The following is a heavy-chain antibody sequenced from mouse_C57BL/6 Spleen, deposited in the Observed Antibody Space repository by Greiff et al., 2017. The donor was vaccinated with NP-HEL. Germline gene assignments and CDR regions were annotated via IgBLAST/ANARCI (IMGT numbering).Heavy chain of an antibody. V-gene: IGHV1-4*01. CDR2: INPSSGYT. D-gene: IGHD2-12*01. J-gene: IGHJ4*01. CDR1: GYTFTSYT. Sequence: QVQLQQSGAELARPGASVKMSCKASGYTFTSYTMHWVKQRPGQGLEWIGYINPSSGYTKYNQKFKDKATLTADKSSSTAYMQLSSLTSEDSAVYCCARGEPLSELGAMDYWGQGTSVTVSS. CDR3: ARGEPLSELGAMDY.